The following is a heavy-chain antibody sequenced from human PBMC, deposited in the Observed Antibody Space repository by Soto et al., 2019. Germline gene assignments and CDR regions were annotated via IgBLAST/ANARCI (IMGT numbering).Heavy chain of an antibody. J-gene: IGHJ6*02. CDR2: INPKSGGT. V-gene: IGHV1-2*04. CDR1: GYSFTDYH. D-gene: IGHD2-8*01. CDR3: ARGHSTDCSNGVCSFFYNHEMDV. Sequence: RASVKVSCKASGYSFTDYHIHWVRQAPGQGLEWLGRINPKSGGTSTAQKFQGWVTMTRDRSISTVYMELTRLRSDDTAVYFCARGHSTDCSNGVCSFFYNHEMDVWGQGTTVTFSS.